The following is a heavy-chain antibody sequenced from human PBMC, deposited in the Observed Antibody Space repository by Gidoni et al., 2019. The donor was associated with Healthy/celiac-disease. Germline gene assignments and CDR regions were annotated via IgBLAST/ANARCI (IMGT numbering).Heavy chain of an antibody. D-gene: IGHD3-10*01. V-gene: IGHV4-39*01. CDR3: ARRGLGYGSGSPLDY. CDR1: GGSISSSSYY. J-gene: IGHJ4*02. CDR2: IYYSGST. Sequence: QLQLQESGPGLVTPSETLSLTCTVSGGSISSSSYYWGWIRQPPGKGLEWIGSIYYSGSTYYNPSLKSRVTISVDTSKNQFSLKLSSVTAADTAVYYCARRGLGYGSGSPLDYWGQGTLVTVSS.